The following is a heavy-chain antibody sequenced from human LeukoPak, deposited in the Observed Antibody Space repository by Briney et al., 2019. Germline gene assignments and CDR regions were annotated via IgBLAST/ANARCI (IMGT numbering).Heavy chain of an antibody. D-gene: IGHD3-10*01. CDR1: GYTFTSYY. CDR3: ARVRSYYYGSGRYGMDV. Sequence: ASVKVSCKASGYTFTSYYMHWVRRAPGQGLEWMGIINPSGGSTSYAQKFQGRVTMTRDTSTSTVYMELSSLRSEDTAVYYCARVRSYYYGSGRYGMDVWGKGTTVTVSS. J-gene: IGHJ6*04. V-gene: IGHV1-46*01. CDR2: INPSGGST.